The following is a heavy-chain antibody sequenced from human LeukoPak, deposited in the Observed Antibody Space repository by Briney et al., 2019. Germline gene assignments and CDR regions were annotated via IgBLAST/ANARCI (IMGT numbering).Heavy chain of an antibody. J-gene: IGHJ3*02. CDR3: ARARTGYSSSWYGAGFDAFDI. V-gene: IGHV3-13*01. CDR2: IGTAGDA. D-gene: IGHD6-13*01. CDR1: GFTFSSYD. Sequence: GGSLRLSCAASGFTFSSYDMHWVRQATGKGLEWVLAIGTAGDAYYPGSVKGRFTISRENAKNSLYLQMNSLRAGDTAVYYCARARTGYSSSWYGAGFDAFDIWGQGTMVTVSS.